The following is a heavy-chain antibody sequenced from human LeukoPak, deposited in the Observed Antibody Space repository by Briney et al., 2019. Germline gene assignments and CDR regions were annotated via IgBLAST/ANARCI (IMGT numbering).Heavy chain of an antibody. V-gene: IGHV1-2*02. CDR1: GYTFTGYY. CDR2: INPNSGGT. CDR3: ARVRRYCSGGSCYSAYYFDY. Sequence: EASVKVSRKASGYTFTGYYMHWVRQAPGQGLEWMGWINPNSGGTNYAQKFQGRVTMTRDTSISTAYMELGRLRSDDTAVYYCARVRRYCSGGSCYSAYYFDYWGQGTLVTVSS. D-gene: IGHD2-15*01. J-gene: IGHJ4*02.